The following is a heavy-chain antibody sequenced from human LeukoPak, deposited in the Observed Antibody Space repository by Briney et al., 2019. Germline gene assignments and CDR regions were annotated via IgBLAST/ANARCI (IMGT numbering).Heavy chain of an antibody. D-gene: IGHD2-2*02. CDR1: GGSFSGYY. J-gene: IGHJ3*02. CDR2: INHSGGT. CDR3: AGIQCSSTSCYRFTTDAFDI. V-gene: IGHV4-34*01. Sequence: SATLSLTCAVYGGSFSGYYWSWIRQPPGKGLEWIGEINHSGGTNYNPSLKSRVTISVDTSKNQFSLKLSSVTAADTAVYYCAGIQCSSTSCYRFTTDAFDIWGQGTMVTVSS.